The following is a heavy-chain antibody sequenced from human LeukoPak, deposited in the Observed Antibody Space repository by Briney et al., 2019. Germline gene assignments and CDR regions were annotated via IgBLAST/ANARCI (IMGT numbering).Heavy chain of an antibody. J-gene: IGHJ4*02. CDR3: ARGVVGYSYYFDY. V-gene: IGHV4-38-2*02. CDR1: GYSFSSGYY. CDR2: IYHSGST. Sequence: PSETLSLTCTVSGYSFSSGYYWGWIRQPPGKGLEWIGSIYHSGSTYYNPSLKSRVTISIDTSKNQFSLKLSSVTAADTAVYYCARGVVGYSYYFDYWGQGTLVTVSS. D-gene: IGHD2-15*01.